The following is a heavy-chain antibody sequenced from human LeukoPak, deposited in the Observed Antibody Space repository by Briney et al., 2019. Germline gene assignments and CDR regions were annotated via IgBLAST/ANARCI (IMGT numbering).Heavy chain of an antibody. CDR1: GGSISSSSYY. CDR3: AREARRYSGYDYVRRFDY. D-gene: IGHD5-12*01. Sequence: SETLSLTCTVSGGSISSSSYYWGWIRQPPGKGLEWIGSIYYSGSTNYNPSLKSRVTISVDTSKNQFSLKLSSVTAADTAVYYCAREARRYSGYDYVRRFDYWGQGTLVTVSS. CDR2: IYYSGST. V-gene: IGHV4-39*07. J-gene: IGHJ4*02.